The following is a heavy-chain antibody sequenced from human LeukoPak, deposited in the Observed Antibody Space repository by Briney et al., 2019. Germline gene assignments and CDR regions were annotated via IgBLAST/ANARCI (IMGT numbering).Heavy chain of an antibody. D-gene: IGHD3-10*01. J-gene: IGHJ6*03. CDR2: IYYSGST. V-gene: IGHV4-39*01. Sequence: PSETLSLTCTVSGGSISSSSYYWGWIRQPPGKGLEWIGSIYYSGSTYYNPSLKGRVTISVDTSKNQFSLKLSSVTAADTAVYYCARVYGSGSYYNGYYYYYMDVWGKGTTVTISS. CDR3: ARVYGSGSYYNGYYYYYMDV. CDR1: GGSISSSSYY.